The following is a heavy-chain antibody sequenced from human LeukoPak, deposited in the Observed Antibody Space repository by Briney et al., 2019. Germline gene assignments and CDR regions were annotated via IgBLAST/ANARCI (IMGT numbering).Heavy chain of an antibody. Sequence: SQTLSLTCTVSGGSISSGGYYWSWIRQPPGKGLEWIGYIYHSGSTYYNPSLKSRVTISVDTSKNTFSLKLNSVTAADTAVYYCARENWRDGYVGSKWGQGTLVTVSS. CDR1: GGSISSGGYY. V-gene: IGHV4-30-2*01. CDR3: ARENWRDGYVGSK. J-gene: IGHJ4*02. D-gene: IGHD5-24*01. CDR2: IYHSGST.